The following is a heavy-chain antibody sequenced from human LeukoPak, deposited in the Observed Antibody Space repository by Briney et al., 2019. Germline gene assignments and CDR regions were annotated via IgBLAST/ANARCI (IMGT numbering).Heavy chain of an antibody. CDR1: GYTFTGYY. V-gene: IGHV1-2*02. Sequence: ASVKVSCKASGYTFTGYYMHWVRQAPGQGLEWMGWINPNSGGTNYAQKFQGRVTMTRDTSISTAYMELSRLRSDDTAVYYCARDGFMVRGTSFDYWGQGTLVTVSS. D-gene: IGHD3-10*01. J-gene: IGHJ4*02. CDR3: ARDGFMVRGTSFDY. CDR2: INPNSGGT.